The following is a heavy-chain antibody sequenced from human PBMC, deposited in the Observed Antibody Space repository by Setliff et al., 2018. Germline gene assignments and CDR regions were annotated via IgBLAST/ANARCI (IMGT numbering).Heavy chain of an antibody. CDR1: GGSISSHY. J-gene: IGHJ4*02. CDR3: ARYTPKLPELGIYGWFDY. CDR2: IYYSGNT. Sequence: PSETLSLTCTVSGGSISSHYWSWIRQPPGKGLEWIGYIYYSGNTDYNPSLKSRLTISVDKSKKQFSLKLTSVTAADTAAYYCARYTPKLPELGIYGWFDYWGQGTPVTVSS. D-gene: IGHD7-27*01. V-gene: IGHV4-59*11.